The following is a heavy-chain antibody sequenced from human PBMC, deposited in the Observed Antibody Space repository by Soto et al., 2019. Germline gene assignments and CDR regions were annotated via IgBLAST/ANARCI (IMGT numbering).Heavy chain of an antibody. V-gene: IGHV4-59*01. D-gene: IGHD3-16*01. CDR2: IYYSGST. CDR1: GGSLSSYY. CDR3: ARTPGLGWFDP. J-gene: IGHJ5*02. Sequence: SETLSLTCSVSGGSLSSYYWSWIRQPPGKGLEWIGYIYYSGSTNYNPSLKSRVTISVDTSKNQFFLKLSSVTAADTAAYYCARTPGLGWFDPWGQGTLVTVSS.